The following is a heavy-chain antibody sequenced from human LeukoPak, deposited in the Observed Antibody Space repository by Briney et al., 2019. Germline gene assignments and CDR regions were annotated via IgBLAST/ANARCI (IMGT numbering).Heavy chain of an antibody. V-gene: IGHV3-49*03. Sequence: PGGSLRLSCTASGFTFGDYAMSWFRQAPGKGLEWVGFIRSKAYGGTTEYAASVKGRFTISRDDSKSIAYLQMNSLKTEDTAVYYCTRDRLVVLMVYATPAYWGQGTLVTVSS. D-gene: IGHD2-8*01. CDR1: GFTFGDYA. CDR2: IRSKAYGGTT. J-gene: IGHJ4*02. CDR3: TRDRLVVLMVYATPAY.